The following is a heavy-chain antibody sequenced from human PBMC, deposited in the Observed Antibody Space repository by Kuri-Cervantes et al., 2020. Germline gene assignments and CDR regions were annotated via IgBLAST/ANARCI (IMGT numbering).Heavy chain of an antibody. CDR2: IYSGDST. CDR1: GFTVSSNY. V-gene: IGHV3-53*05. D-gene: IGHD4-17*01. Sequence: GESLKISCAASGFTVSSNYMTWVRRAPGKGLEWVSVIYSGDSTYYADSVKGRFTISRDNSMNTLYLQMNSLRAEDTAVYYCAKDRLHGDYYQLADYWGQGTLVTVSS. J-gene: IGHJ4*02. CDR3: AKDRLHGDYYQLADY.